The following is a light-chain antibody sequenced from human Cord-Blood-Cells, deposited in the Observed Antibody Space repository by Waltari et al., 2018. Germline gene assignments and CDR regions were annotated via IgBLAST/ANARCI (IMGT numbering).Light chain of an antibody. Sequence: EIVLTQPPGTLSLSPGERATLSCRASQSVSSSYLAWYQQQPGQAPRLLIYGASSRATGIPDRFSGSGSGTDFTRTIRRLEPEDFAVYYCQQYGSSHTFGPGTKVDIK. CDR1: QSVSSSY. J-gene: IGKJ3*01. V-gene: IGKV3-20*01. CDR2: GAS. CDR3: QQYGSSHT.